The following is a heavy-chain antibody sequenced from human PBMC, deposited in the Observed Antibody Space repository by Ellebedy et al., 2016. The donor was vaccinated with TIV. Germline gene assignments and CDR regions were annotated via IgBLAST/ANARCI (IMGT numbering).Heavy chain of an antibody. J-gene: IGHJ4*02. Sequence: GESLKISXAASGFTFSSYAMSWVRQAPGKGLEWVSSISSSSSTIYYADSVKGRFTISRDNAKNSLYLQMNSLRDEDTAVYYCARDLWGRPSYWGQGTLVTVSS. CDR2: ISSSSSTI. V-gene: IGHV3-48*02. CDR1: GFTFSSYA. CDR3: ARDLWGRPSY. D-gene: IGHD3-10*01.